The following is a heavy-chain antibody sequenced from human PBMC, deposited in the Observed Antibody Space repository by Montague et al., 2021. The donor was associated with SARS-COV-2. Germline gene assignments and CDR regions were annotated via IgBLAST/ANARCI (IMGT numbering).Heavy chain of an antibody. J-gene: IGHJ4*02. V-gene: IGHV4-59*08. D-gene: IGHD2-15*01. Sequence: SETLSLTCTVSGGAISRFYWSGFRQPPGKGLEWIGYISDGGSTNYNPSLTSRVTMSVDTSKNQFSLKVNSVTAADTAVYYCARHYSATLPAVYWGQGTLVTVSS. CDR1: GGAISRFY. CDR2: ISDGGST. CDR3: ARHYSATLPAVY.